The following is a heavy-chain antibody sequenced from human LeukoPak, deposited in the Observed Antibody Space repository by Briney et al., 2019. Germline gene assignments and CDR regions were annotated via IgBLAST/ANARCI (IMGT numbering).Heavy chain of an antibody. CDR3: AREGYYGSGSPPSLYFDY. Sequence: GGSLRLSCAASGFTFDDYAMHWVRQAPGKGLEWVAVTSSDLNVKLYADSVKGRFTISRDNSRSTLYLQMNSLRPEDTAIYYCAREGYYGSGSPPSLYFDYWGQGTLVTVSS. J-gene: IGHJ4*02. CDR2: TSSDLNVK. CDR1: GFTFDDYA. V-gene: IGHV3-30*03. D-gene: IGHD3-10*01.